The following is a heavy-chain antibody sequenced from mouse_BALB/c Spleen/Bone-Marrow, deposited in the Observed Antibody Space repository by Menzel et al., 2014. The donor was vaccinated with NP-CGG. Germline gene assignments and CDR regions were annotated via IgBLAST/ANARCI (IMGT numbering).Heavy chain of an antibody. V-gene: IGHV1-84*02. CDR3: AREPYYGYYFDY. CDR1: GYTFTDYY. D-gene: IGHD1-1*01. CDR2: IYPGSGNT. J-gene: IGHJ2*01. Sequence: QVQLKQSRPELVKPGASVKISCKASGYTFTDYYINWVKQKPGQGIEWIGWIYPGSGNTKYNEKFKGKATLTVDTSSSTAYMQLSSLTSEDTAVYFCAREPYYGYYFDYWGQGTTLTVSS.